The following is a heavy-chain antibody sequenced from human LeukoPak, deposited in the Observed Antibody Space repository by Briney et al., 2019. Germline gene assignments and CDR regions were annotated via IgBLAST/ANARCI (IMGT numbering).Heavy chain of an antibody. CDR1: GYSFTSYW. CDR3: ASGRYYDSSGYCPILDY. J-gene: IGHJ4*02. D-gene: IGHD3-22*01. Sequence: GESLKISCKGSGYSFTSYWICWVRQMPGKGLEWMGIIYPGDSDTRYSPSFQGQVTIAADKSISTAYLQWSSLKASDTAMYYCASGRYYDSSGYCPILDYWGQGTLVTVSS. V-gene: IGHV5-51*01. CDR2: IYPGDSDT.